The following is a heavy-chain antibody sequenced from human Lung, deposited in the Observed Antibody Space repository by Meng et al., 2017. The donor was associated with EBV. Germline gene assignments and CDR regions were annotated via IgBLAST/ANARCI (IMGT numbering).Heavy chain of an antibody. D-gene: IGHD5-18*01. J-gene: IGHJ4*02. CDR1: GGSISSGGYY. CDR2: IYYSGST. CDR3: ARAVDTGYFDY. V-gene: IGHV4-31*01. Sequence: QVKLQESGPVLVKPSQTLSPTCTVSGGSISSGGYYWSWIRQHPWKSLEWIGYIYYSGSTYYNPSLKSLVSISVDTSNNQFSLKLSSVTAADTAVYYCARAVDTGYFDYWDQGTLVTVSS.